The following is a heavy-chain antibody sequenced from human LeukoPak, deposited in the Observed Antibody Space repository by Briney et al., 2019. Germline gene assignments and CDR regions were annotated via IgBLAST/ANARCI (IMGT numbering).Heavy chain of an antibody. V-gene: IGHV4-59*01. J-gene: IGHJ5*02. Sequence: SETLSLTCTVSGGSISSYYWSWIRQPPGKGLKWIGYIYYSGSTNYNPSLKSRVTISVDTSKNQFSLKLSSVTAADTAVYYCARDRAAAGHWFDPWGQGTLVTVSS. CDR3: ARDRAAAGHWFDP. D-gene: IGHD6-13*01. CDR1: GGSISSYY. CDR2: IYYSGST.